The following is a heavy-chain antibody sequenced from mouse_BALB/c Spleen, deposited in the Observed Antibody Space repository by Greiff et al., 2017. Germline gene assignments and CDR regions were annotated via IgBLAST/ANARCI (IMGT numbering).Heavy chain of an antibody. CDR1: GFDFSRYW. CDR3: ARRGYGSSLYAMDY. V-gene: IGHV4-2*02. Sequence: EVKLMESGGGLVQPGGSLNLSCAASGFDFSRYWMSWARQAPGKGQEWIGEINPGSSTINYTPSLKDKFIISRDNAKNTLYLQMSKVRSEDTALYYCARRGYGSSLYAMDYWGQGTSVTVSS. D-gene: IGHD1-1*01. CDR2: INPGSSTI. J-gene: IGHJ4*01.